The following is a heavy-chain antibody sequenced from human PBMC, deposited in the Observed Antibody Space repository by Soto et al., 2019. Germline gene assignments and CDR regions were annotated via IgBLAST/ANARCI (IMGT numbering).Heavy chain of an antibody. D-gene: IGHD1-7*01. J-gene: IGHJ4*02. CDR1: GFAFGEFA. Sequence: GGSLRLSCTTSGFAFGEFAVSWVRQAPGMGLEWVGFIRSKTFGEATEYAASVKGRFTISRDDSKSIAYLQLNSLKTEDTAVYFCARDGWGKLELYNYLDHWGQGTLVTVSS. CDR3: ARDGWGKLELYNYLDH. V-gene: IGHV3-49*04. CDR2: IRSKTFGEAT.